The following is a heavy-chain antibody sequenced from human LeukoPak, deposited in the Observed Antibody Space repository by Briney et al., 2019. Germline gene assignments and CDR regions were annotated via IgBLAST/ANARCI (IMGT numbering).Heavy chain of an antibody. Sequence: ASVKVSCKASGGTFSSYAISWVRQAPGQGLEWMGGTIPIFGTANYAQKFQGRVTITTDESTSTAYMELSSLRSDDTAVYYCARGQWELLAHLDSWGQGTLVTVSS. CDR1: GGTFSSYA. V-gene: IGHV1-69*05. D-gene: IGHD1-26*01. J-gene: IGHJ4*02. CDR3: ARGQWELLAHLDS. CDR2: TIPIFGTA.